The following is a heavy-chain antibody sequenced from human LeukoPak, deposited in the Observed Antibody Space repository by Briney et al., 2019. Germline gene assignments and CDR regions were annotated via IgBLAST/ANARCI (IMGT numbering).Heavy chain of an antibody. J-gene: IGHJ4*02. D-gene: IGHD3-10*01. V-gene: IGHV3-7*03. CDR1: GFTFSSYW. CDR2: IKQDGSEK. CDR3: ARDSGGDVGHPDY. Sequence: QSGGSLRLSCAASGFTFSSYWMSWVRQAPGKGLEWVANIKQDGSEKYYVDSVKGRFTISRDNAKNSLYLQMNSLRAEDTAVYYCARDSGGDVGHPDYWGQGTLVTVSS.